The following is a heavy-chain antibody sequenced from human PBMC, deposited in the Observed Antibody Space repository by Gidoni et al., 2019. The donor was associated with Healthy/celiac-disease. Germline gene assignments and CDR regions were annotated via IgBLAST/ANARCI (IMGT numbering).Heavy chain of an antibody. D-gene: IGHD3-22*01. CDR3: ARDKSDYYDSSGYWLDAFDI. V-gene: IGHV3-21*01. CDR2: ISSSSSYI. Sequence: EVQLVESGGGLVKPGGSLRLSCAASGFTFSSYSMNWVRQAPGKGLEWVSSISSSSSYIYYADSVKGRFTISRDNAKNSLYLQMNSLRAEDTAVYYCARDKSDYYDSSGYWLDAFDIWGQGTMVTVSS. J-gene: IGHJ3*02. CDR1: GFTFSSYS.